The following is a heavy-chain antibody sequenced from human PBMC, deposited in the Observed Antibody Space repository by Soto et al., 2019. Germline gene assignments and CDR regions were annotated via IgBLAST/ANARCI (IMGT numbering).Heavy chain of an antibody. V-gene: IGHV3-21*01. D-gene: IGHD6-13*01. J-gene: IGHJ3*02. CDR3: ARDVSWFDAFDI. CDR1: GFTFSSYS. Sequence: GGSLRLSCAASGFTFSSYSMNGVRQAPGKGLEWVSSISSSSSYIYYADSVKGRFTISRDNAKNSLYLQMNSLRAEDTAVYYCARDVSWFDAFDIWGQGTMVTVSS. CDR2: ISSSSSYI.